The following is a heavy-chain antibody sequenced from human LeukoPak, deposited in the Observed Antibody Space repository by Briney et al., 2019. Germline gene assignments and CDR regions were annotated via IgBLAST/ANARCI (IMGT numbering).Heavy chain of an antibody. CDR3: ARDLRRLRFLVYDYYMDV. D-gene: IGHD3-3*01. V-gene: IGHV3-7*01. CDR1: GFMFSTYW. J-gene: IGHJ6*03. CDR2: VNQDGTEK. Sequence: QTGGSLRLSCAASGFMFSTYWMSWVRQAPGEGLEWVALVNQDGTEKYYVDSVKGRFTISRDNAKNSLYLQMNSLRAEDTAVYYCARDLRRLRFLVYDYYMDVWGKGTTVTVSS.